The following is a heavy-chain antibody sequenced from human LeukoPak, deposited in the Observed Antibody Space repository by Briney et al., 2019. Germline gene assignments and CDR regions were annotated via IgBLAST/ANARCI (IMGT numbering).Heavy chain of an antibody. Sequence: PGRSLRLSCAATGFTFSNYAIHWGRQAPGKGLEWVAFISDDGSRQHYADSVKGQFTISRDNSKNTLNLQMNSLRAEDMAVYYCVKDRTGTYTLDYWGQGTLVTVSS. V-gene: IGHV3-30-3*01. J-gene: IGHJ4*02. CDR1: GFTFSNYA. CDR2: ISDDGSRQ. D-gene: IGHD3-10*01. CDR3: VKDRTGTYTLDY.